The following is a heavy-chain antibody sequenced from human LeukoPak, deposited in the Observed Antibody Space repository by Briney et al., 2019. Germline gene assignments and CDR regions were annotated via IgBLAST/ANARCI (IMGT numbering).Heavy chain of an antibody. V-gene: IGHV3-30-3*01. J-gene: IGHJ4*02. Sequence: QPGGSLRLSCAASGFTFSIYAMHWVRQAPGKGLGWVAGISYNGTNEFYSDSVKGRFTITRDNSKNTVFLQVDSLRAEDTGVYHCARDRGGSGFYYFDYWGQGTLVTVSS. CDR2: ISYNGTNE. CDR3: ARDRGGSGFYYFDY. D-gene: IGHD2-15*01. CDR1: GFTFSIYA.